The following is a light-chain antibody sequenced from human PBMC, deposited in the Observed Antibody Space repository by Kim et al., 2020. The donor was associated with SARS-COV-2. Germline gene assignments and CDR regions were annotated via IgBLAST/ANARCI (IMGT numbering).Light chain of an antibody. Sequence: DIQMTQSPSSLSASVGDRVTITCRASQSISSFLNWYQQKPGKAPKLLIYAASSLQSGVPSKFSGSGSVTDFTLTISSLQPEDFATYYCQQSYSTPRYTFGQGTKLEI. CDR1: QSISSF. CDR3: QQSYSTPRYT. V-gene: IGKV1-39*01. CDR2: AAS. J-gene: IGKJ2*01.